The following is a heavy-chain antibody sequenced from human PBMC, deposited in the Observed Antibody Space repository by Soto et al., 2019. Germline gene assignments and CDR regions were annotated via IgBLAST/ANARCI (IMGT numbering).Heavy chain of an antibody. D-gene: IGHD6-13*01. V-gene: IGHV1-8*01. J-gene: IGHJ6*03. Sequence: QVQLVQSGAEVKKPGASVKVSCKASGYTFTSYDINWVRQATGQGLEWMGWMNPNSGNTGYAPKLQGRVNMTRNTSISTAYMELSSLRSEDTAVYYCARCGCSSLCMDVWGKGTTVTVSS. CDR1: GYTFTSYD. CDR2: MNPNSGNT. CDR3: ARCGCSSLCMDV.